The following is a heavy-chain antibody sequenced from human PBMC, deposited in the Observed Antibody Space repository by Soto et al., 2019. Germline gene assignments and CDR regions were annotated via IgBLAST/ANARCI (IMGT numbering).Heavy chain of an antibody. V-gene: IGHV3-33*01. CDR3: ARNMLTTHDAFDI. Sequence: GGSLRLSCAASGFTFSSYGMHWVRQAPGKGLEWVAVIWYDGSNKYYADSVKGRFTISRDNSKNTLYLQMNSLRAEDTAVYYCARNMLTTHDAFDIWGQGTMVTVSS. CDR1: GFTFSSYG. D-gene: IGHD3-16*01. CDR2: IWYDGSNK. J-gene: IGHJ3*02.